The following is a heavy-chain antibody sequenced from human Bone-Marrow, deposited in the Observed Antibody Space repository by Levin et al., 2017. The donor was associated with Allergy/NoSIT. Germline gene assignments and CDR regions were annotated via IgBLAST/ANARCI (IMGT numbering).Heavy chain of an antibody. D-gene: IGHD6-13*01. Sequence: GGSLRLSCAASGFTVSSNYMSWVRQAPGKGLEWVSGIYSGGSTNYADSMKGRFTISRDNSKNPLYLQMNSLRVEDTAVYYCAEDHGSSWCLHWGQGTLVTVSS. V-gene: IGHV3-66*01. CDR1: GFTVSSNY. J-gene: IGHJ4*02. CDR2: IYSGGST. CDR3: AEDHGSSWCLH.